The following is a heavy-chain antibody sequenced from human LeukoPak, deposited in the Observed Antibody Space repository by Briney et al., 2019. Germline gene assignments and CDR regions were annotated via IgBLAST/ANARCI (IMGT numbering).Heavy chain of an antibody. Sequence: PGGSLRLSCAASGFTFSSYSMNWVRQAPGKGLEWVSSISSSSSYIYYADSVKGRFTISRDNSKTTLYLQMNSLRPEDTAVYYCAKDVPAAYFDYWGQGTLVTVSS. CDR1: GFTFSSYS. D-gene: IGHD2-2*01. CDR2: ISSSSSYI. CDR3: AKDVPAAYFDY. V-gene: IGHV3-21*01. J-gene: IGHJ4*02.